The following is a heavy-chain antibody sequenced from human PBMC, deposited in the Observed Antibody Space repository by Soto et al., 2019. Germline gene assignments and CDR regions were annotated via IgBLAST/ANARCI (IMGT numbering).Heavy chain of an antibody. CDR1: GGSISSGGYY. CDR3: ARDYGDYVGTGAFDI. Sequence: QVQLQESGPGLVKPSQTLSLTCTVSGGSISSGGYYWSWIRQHPGKGLEWIGYIYYSGSTYYNPSLKRRVTIAVDTSKNQFSLKLSSVTAADTAVYYCARDYGDYVGTGAFDIWGQGTMVTVSS. CDR2: IYYSGST. J-gene: IGHJ3*02. D-gene: IGHD4-17*01. V-gene: IGHV4-31*03.